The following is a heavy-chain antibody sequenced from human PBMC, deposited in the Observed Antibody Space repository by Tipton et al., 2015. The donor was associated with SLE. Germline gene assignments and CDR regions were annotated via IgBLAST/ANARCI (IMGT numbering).Heavy chain of an antibody. CDR2: ISAYNGNT. V-gene: IGHV1-18*01. CDR1: GKTFTSYP. Sequence: QLVQSGSELKKPGASVKISCKTSGKTFTSYPMNWVRQAPGQGLEWMGWISAYNGNTNYAQKLQGRVTMTTDTSTSTAYIELRSLRSDDTAVYYCARDSSYDFWSGYYSNYYGMDVWGQGTTVTVSS. D-gene: IGHD3-3*01. CDR3: ARDSSYDFWSGYYSNYYGMDV. J-gene: IGHJ6*02.